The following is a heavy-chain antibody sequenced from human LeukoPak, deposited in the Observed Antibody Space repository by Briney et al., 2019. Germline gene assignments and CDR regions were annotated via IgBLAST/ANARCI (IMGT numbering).Heavy chain of an antibody. V-gene: IGHV1-18*01. D-gene: IGHD5-24*01. CDR3: ARYAVVGDGYKNLLDY. Sequence: ASVKVSCKTSGYTFTNYDISWVRQAPGQGLEWMGWISTYNGNTNYTQKPQGRVTMTTDTSTSTAYMELKSLRSEDTAVYYCARYAVVGDGYKNLLDYWGQGTLVTVSS. J-gene: IGHJ4*02. CDR1: GYTFTNYD. CDR2: ISTYNGNT.